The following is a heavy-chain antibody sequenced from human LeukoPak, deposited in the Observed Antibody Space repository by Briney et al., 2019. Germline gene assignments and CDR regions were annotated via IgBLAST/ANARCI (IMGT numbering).Heavy chain of an antibody. D-gene: IGHD5-18*01. V-gene: IGHV3-23*01. CDR2: ISGSGGST. J-gene: IGHJ6*02. CDR3: AKERGYSYGYRYYYYYGMDV. CDR1: GFTFSSYA. Sequence: GGSLRLPCAASGFTFSSYAMSWVRQAPGKGLEWVSAISGSGGSTYYADSVKGRFTISRDNSKNTLYLQMNSLRAEDTAVYYCAKERGYSYGYRYYYYYGMDVWGQGTTATVSS.